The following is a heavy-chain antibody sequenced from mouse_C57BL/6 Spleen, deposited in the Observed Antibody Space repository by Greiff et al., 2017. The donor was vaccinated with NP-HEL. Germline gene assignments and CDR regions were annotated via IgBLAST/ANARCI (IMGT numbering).Heavy chain of an antibody. CDR3: ASGTGTSWYFDV. D-gene: IGHD4-1*01. V-gene: IGHV1-61*01. Sequence: QVQLKQPGAELVRPGSSVKLSCKASGYTFTSYWMDWVKQRPGQGLEWIGNIYPSDSETHYNQKFKDKATLTVDKSSSTAYMQLSSLTSEDSAVYYCASGTGTSWYFDVWGTGTTVTVSS. J-gene: IGHJ1*03. CDR1: GYTFTSYW. CDR2: IYPSDSET.